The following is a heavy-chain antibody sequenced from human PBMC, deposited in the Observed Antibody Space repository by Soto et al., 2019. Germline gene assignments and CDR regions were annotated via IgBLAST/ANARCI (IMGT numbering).Heavy chain of an antibody. J-gene: IGHJ4*02. CDR2: FSGTTSRT. Sequence: EVKLLESGGGLAQPGGSLRLSCVASGITFSSYALSWVRQAPGKGLEWVSTFSGTTSRTYYADSVKGRFTISRDKSKNTLDLQMNSLRAEDTAVYYCANVPFWSNGVCLRTPDYWGQGTLVTVSS. CDR3: ANVPFWSNGVCLRTPDY. CDR1: GITFSSYA. V-gene: IGHV3-23*01. D-gene: IGHD2-8*01.